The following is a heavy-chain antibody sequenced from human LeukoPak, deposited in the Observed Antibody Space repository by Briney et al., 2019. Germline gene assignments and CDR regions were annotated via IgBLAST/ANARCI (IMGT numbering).Heavy chain of an antibody. CDR3: ARSQGTLTSTFDY. V-gene: IGHV3-21*06. Sequence: VGTLRLSCAASRFTFSSSGMNWVRQAPGKGLEWVSYISGSGSFTYYADSMKGRFTVSRDNTNNSLYLQMNSLRAEDTAVYYCARSQGTLTSTFDYWGQATLVTV. CDR1: RFTFSSSG. J-gene: IGHJ4*02. CDR2: ISGSGSFT. D-gene: IGHD4/OR15-4a*01.